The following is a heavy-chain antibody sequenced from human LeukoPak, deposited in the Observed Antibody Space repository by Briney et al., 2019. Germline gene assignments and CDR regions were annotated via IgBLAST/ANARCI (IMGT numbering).Heavy chain of an antibody. CDR3: ARVGLLGYCSSTSCYAFDI. Sequence: GGSLRVSCAASGFTFSSYEMNWVRQAPGKGLEWVSYISSSGSTIYYADSVKGRFTISRDNAKNSLYLQMNSLRAEDTAVYYCARVGLLGYCSSTSCYAFDIWGQGTMVTVSS. CDR2: ISSSGSTI. CDR1: GFTFSSYE. D-gene: IGHD2-2*01. V-gene: IGHV3-48*03. J-gene: IGHJ3*02.